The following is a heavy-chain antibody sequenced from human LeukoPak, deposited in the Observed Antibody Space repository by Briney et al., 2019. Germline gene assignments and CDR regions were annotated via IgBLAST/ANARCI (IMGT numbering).Heavy chain of an antibody. CDR3: ARHNDILTGYPFDY. Sequence: SETLSLTCTVSGGSISSYYWSWIRQPPGKGLEWIGYIYYSGSTNYNPSLKSRVTISVDTSKNQFSLNLNSVTAADTAVYYCARHNDILTGYPFDYWGQGTLVTVSS. V-gene: IGHV4-59*08. D-gene: IGHD3-9*01. J-gene: IGHJ4*02. CDR1: GGSISSYY. CDR2: IYYSGST.